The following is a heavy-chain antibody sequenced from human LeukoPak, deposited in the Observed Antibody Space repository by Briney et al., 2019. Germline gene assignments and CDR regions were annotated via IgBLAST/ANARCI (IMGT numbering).Heavy chain of an antibody. D-gene: IGHD3-10*01. V-gene: IGHV1-18*01. CDR1: GYTFTSYG. CDR2: INTDNGNT. Sequence: ASVKVSCKASGYTFTSYGISWVRQAPGQGLEWVGWINTDNGNTNYAQKLQGRVTITTDTSTSTAYMELRRLRSDDTAVYYCARDFGDYYGMDVWGQGTRVTVSS. CDR3: ARDFGDYYGMDV. J-gene: IGHJ6*02.